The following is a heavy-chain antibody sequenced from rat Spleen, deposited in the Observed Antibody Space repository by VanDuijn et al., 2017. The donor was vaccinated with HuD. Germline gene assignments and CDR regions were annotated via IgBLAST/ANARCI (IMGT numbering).Heavy chain of an antibody. CDR2: ISYDGSST. J-gene: IGHJ2*01. CDR1: GFTFSNYG. D-gene: IGHD4-3*01. CDR3: ASQYNSGYYLDY. Sequence: EVQLVESGGGLVQPGRSLKLSCAASGFTFSNYGMAWVRQAPTKGLEWVATISYDGSSTYYRDSVKGRFTISRENAKRTLYMQMDSLRSEDTTTYYCASQYNSGYYLDYWGQGVMVTVSS. V-gene: IGHV5-29*01.